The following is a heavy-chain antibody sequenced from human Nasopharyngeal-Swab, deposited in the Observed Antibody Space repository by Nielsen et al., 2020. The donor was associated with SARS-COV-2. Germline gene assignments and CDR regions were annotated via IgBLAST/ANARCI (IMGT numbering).Heavy chain of an antibody. CDR2: INHSGSI. D-gene: IGHD1-26*01. CDR1: GGSFSGYY. Sequence: SETLSLTCAVYGGSFSGYYWSWIRQPPGKGLEWIGEINHSGSINYNPSLKSRVTISVDTSKNQFSLKLSSVTAADTAVYYCARVTPRRNGATFSIDYWGQGTLVTVSS. CDR3: ARVTPRRNGATFSIDY. J-gene: IGHJ4*02. V-gene: IGHV4-34*01.